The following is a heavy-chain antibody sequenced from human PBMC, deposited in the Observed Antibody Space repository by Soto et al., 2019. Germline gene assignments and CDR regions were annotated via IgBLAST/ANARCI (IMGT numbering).Heavy chain of an antibody. CDR2: ISWNSGRI. J-gene: IGHJ2*01. CDR1: CPYDAST. V-gene: IGHV3-9*01. CDR3: ANDFLLSGCGETRDVHSVHTCRSSDL. Sequence: CPYDASTMHSVRHGQKKGLEWVSGISWNSGRIDYADSVKGRFTISRDNANKALYLQINSLTGEPTALWYCANDFLLSGCGETRDVHSVHTCRSSDL. D-gene: IGHD3-3*01.